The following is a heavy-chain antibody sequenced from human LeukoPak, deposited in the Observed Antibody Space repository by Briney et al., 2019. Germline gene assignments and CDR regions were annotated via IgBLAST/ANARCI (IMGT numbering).Heavy chain of an antibody. V-gene: IGHV4-34*01. J-gene: IGHJ6*04. Sequence: SETLSLTCAVYGGSFRGYYWSWIRQPPGKGLEWIGEINHSGSTNYNPSLKSRVTISVDTSKNQFSLKLSSVTAADTAVYYCARGRVVRGVIPRASYYGMDVRGKGTTVTVSS. D-gene: IGHD3-10*01. CDR3: ARGRVVRGVIPRASYYGMDV. CDR1: GGSFRGYY. CDR2: INHSGST.